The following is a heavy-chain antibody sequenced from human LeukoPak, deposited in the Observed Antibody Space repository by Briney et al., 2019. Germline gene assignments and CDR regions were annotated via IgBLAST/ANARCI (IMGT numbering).Heavy chain of an antibody. CDR2: IYRNADGGTT. Sequence: PGGSQRLSCAASGFTFSNAWMTWVRQAPGKGLEGVGRIYRNADGGTTDYAAHVKGRFTISRDDSKNTLYLQMNSLKTEDTAVYYCTTDSYCSTTTCYASSNYYYGLDAWGQGTSVTVSS. D-gene: IGHD2-2*01. V-gene: IGHV3-15*05. CDR1: GFTFSNAW. CDR3: TTDSYCSTTTCYASSNYYYGLDA. J-gene: IGHJ6*02.